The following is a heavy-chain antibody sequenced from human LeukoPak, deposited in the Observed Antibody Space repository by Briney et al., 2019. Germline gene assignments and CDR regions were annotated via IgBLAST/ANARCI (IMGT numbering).Heavy chain of an antibody. V-gene: IGHV1-8*03. D-gene: IGHD6-13*01. CDR2: MNPNSGNT. J-gene: IGHJ5*02. CDR1: GYTFTSYV. CDR3: ARGQKLDTTNWFDP. Sequence: ASVKVSCKASGYTFTSYVIKGVRPATGQGRAGMGWMNPNSGNTGYAQKFQGRVTITRNTSISTAYMELSSLRSEDTAVYYCARGQKLDTTNWFDPWGQGTLVTVSS.